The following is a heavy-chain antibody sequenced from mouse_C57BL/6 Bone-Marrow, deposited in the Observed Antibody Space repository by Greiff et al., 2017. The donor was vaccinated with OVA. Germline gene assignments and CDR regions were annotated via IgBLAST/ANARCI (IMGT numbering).Heavy chain of an antibody. D-gene: IGHD1-1*01. CDR3: ARHGYYGSSYQAWFAY. V-gene: IGHV5-12*01. CDR1: GFTFSDYY. J-gene: IGHJ3*01. Sequence: EVMLVESGGGLVQPGGSLKLSCAASGFTFSDYYMYWVRQTPEKRLEWVAYISNGGGSTYYPDTVKGRFTISRDNAKNTLYLKMSRLKSEDTAMYYCARHGYYGSSYQAWFAYWGQGTLVTVSA. CDR2: ISNGGGST.